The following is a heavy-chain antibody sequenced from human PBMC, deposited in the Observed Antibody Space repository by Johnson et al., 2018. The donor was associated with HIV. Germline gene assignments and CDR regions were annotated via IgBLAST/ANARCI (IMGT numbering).Heavy chain of an antibody. V-gene: IGHV3-20*04. CDR2: ITWNGGTT. D-gene: IGHD2-15*01. CDR3: AGGRIGAFDI. CDR1: GFIVSSNY. J-gene: IGHJ3*02. Sequence: VQLVESGGGVVRPGGSLRLSCAASGFIVSSNYMSWVRQAPGKGLEWVSGITWNGGTTGYADSVKGRFLISRDNAKNSLYLQMNSLRAEDTALYYCAGGRIGAFDIWGQGTMVTVSS.